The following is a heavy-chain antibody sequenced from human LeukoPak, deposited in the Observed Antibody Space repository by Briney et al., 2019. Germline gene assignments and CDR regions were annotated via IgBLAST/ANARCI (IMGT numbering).Heavy chain of an antibody. CDR3: ARDLGGLGKIDY. CDR1: GGSFSSGGYY. CDR2: IFYSGTT. V-gene: IGHV4-31*03. D-gene: IGHD7-27*01. J-gene: IGHJ4*02. Sequence: SETLSLTCTVSGGSFSSGGYYWSWIRQHPGKGLEWIGYIFYSGTTYYNPSLKSRVIISVDASKNQLSLRLSSVTAADTAVYYCARDLGGLGKIDYWGQGTLVTVSS.